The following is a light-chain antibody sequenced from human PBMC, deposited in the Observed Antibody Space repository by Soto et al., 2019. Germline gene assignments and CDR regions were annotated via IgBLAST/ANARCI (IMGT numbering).Light chain of an antibody. J-gene: IGKJ1*01. CDR3: QQYGSYPWT. CDR2: KAS. V-gene: IGKV1-5*03. Sequence: DIQMTQSPSTLSASIGDRVRITCRASQSISSWLGWYQQKPGKAPNLLIYKASSLESGVPSRFSGSGSGTEFTLTISSLQPYDFATYYCQQYGSYPWTFGQGTKVEIK. CDR1: QSISSW.